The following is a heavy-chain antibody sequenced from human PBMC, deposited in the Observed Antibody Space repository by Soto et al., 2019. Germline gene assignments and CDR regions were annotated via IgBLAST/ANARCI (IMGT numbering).Heavy chain of an antibody. J-gene: IGHJ4*02. D-gene: IGHD1-26*01. CDR3: AKDLGSGSPAYYFDY. V-gene: IGHV3-43D*03. CDR2: ISWDGGST. CDR1: GFTFDDYA. Sequence: GGSLRLSCAASGFTFDDYAMHWVRQAPGEGLEWVSLISWDGGSTYYADSVKGRFTISRDNSKNSLYLQMNSLRAEDTALYYCAKDLGSGSPAYYFDYWGQGTLVTVSS.